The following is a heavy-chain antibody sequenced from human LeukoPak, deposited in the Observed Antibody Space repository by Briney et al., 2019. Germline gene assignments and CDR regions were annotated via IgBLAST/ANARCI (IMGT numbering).Heavy chain of an antibody. D-gene: IGHD5-24*01. V-gene: IGHV1-18*01. CDR3: ARVKVATMPPDY. Sequence: ASVMVSCKASGYTFTSYGISWVRQAPGQGLEWMGWISAYNGNTNYAQKLQGRVTMTTDTSTSTAYMGLRSLRSDDTAVYYCARVKVATMPPDYWGQGTLVTVSS. CDR2: ISAYNGNT. J-gene: IGHJ4*02. CDR1: GYTFTSYG.